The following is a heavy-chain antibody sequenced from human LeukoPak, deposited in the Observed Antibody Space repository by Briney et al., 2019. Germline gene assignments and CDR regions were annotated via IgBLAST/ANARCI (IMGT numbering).Heavy chain of an antibody. Sequence: GGSLRLSCVASGFTFSTYWMHWVRQPPGKGLVWVSRIYVDGRTTNYADSVKGRFTISRDNAKNTVYLEMNSLSVEDTATYYCIRDFRSAVLWGQGTLVTVTS. J-gene: IGHJ4*02. CDR1: GFTFSTYW. CDR3: IRDFRSAVL. CDR2: IYVDGRTT. D-gene: IGHD6-6*01. V-gene: IGHV3-74*01.